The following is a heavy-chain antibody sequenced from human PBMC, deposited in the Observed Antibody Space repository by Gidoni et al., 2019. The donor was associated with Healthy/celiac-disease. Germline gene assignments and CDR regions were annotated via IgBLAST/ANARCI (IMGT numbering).Heavy chain of an antibody. D-gene: IGHD2-21*02. J-gene: IGHJ3*02. CDR3: ARALIVVVTDSDAFDI. V-gene: IGHV3-21*01. CDR2: ISSSSSYI. Sequence: EVQLVESGGGLLKPGGSLRLSCAASGFTFSSYSMNWVRQAPGKGLEWVSSISSSSSYIYYADSVKGRFTISRDNAKNSLYLQMNSLRAEDTAVYYCARALIVVVTDSDAFDIWGQGTMVTVSS. CDR1: GFTFSSYS.